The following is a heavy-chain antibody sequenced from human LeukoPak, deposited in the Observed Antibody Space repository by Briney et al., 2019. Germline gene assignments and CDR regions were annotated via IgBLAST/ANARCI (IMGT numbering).Heavy chain of an antibody. CDR2: SSGSGDSA. CDR1: GFSFSSYA. CDR3: AKNGDRGAYCTGGTCYPYFYYYMDV. Sequence: GGSLRLSCEATGFSFSSYAMSWVRQAPGEGLEWVSASSGSGDSADYADAVKGRFTISRDNSKNTLYLQMNSLRAEDTAIYYCAKNGDRGAYCTGGTCYPYFYYYMDVWGKGTTVTI. D-gene: IGHD2-15*01. J-gene: IGHJ6*03. V-gene: IGHV3-23*01.